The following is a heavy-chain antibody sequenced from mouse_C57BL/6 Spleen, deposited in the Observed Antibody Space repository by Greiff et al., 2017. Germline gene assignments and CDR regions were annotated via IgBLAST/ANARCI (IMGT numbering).Heavy chain of an antibody. CDR3: ARVRDYSTSGYFVV. CDR2: ISDGGSYT. Sequence: EVQGVASGGGLVTPGGSLKLSCAASGFTFSSYAMSWVRQTPEKRLEWVATISDGGSYTYYPDNVKGRFTISRENAKYNLYLQMSNLKSDYTAMYYCARVRDYSTSGYFVVWGTGTTVTVSS. D-gene: IGHD2-5*01. CDR1: GFTFSSYA. V-gene: IGHV5-4*01. J-gene: IGHJ1*03.